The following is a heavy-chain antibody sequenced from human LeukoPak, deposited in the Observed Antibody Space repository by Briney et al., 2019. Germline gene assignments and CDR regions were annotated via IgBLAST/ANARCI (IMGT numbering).Heavy chain of an antibody. V-gene: IGHV3-30-3*01. CDR3: ARVGGSSSWYEY. D-gene: IGHD6-13*01. CDR1: GFTFSSYA. J-gene: IGHJ4*02. Sequence: GGSLRLSCAASGFTFSSYAMHWVRQAPGKGLEWVAVISYDGNNKYYADSVKGRFTISRDSSKNTLCLLMNSLRAEDTAVYYCARVGGSSSWYEYWGQGTLVTVSS. CDR2: ISYDGNNK.